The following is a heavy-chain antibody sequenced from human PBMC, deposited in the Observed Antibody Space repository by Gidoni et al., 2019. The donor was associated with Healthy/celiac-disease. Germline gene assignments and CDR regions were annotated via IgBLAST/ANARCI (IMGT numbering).Heavy chain of an antibody. V-gene: IGHV1-2*02. CDR2: INPDSGDT. J-gene: IGHJ6*02. CDR3: ASFGVYGMDV. Sequence: QVQLVQSGAEVKKPGASVKVSCKASGFTFTAYDTHWLRQAPGQGLEWMGWINPDSGDTNYAQKFQGRVTMARETSITTAYLELSRLRSDDTAVYYCASFGVYGMDVWGQGTTVTVSS. D-gene: IGHD3-3*01. CDR1: GFTFTAYD.